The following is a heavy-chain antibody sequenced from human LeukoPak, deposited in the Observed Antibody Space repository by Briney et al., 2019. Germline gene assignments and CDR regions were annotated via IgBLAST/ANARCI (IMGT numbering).Heavy chain of an antibody. CDR3: AREIIQLPGYDY. Sequence: GRSLRLSCAASGFTVSSNYMSWVRQAPGKGLEWVSVIYSGGSTYYADSVKGRFTISRDNSKNTLYLQMNSLRAEDTAVYYCAREIIQLPGYDYWGQGTLVTVSS. J-gene: IGHJ4*02. CDR2: IYSGGST. V-gene: IGHV3-53*01. D-gene: IGHD5-18*01. CDR1: GFTVSSNY.